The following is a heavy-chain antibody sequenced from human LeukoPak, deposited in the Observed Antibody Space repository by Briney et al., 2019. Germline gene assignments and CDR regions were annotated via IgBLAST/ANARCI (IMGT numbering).Heavy chain of an antibody. V-gene: IGHV3-48*04. D-gene: IGHD3-22*01. J-gene: IGHJ4*02. CDR1: GFTFSSYS. CDR3: ASMAYYDSSGYSGLSDY. CDR2: ISSSSSTI. Sequence: GGSLRLSCAASGFTFSSYSMNWVRQAPGKGLEWVSYISSSSSTIYYADSVKGRSTISRDNAKNSLYLQMNSLRAEDTAVYYCASMAYYDSSGYSGLSDYWGQGTLVTVSS.